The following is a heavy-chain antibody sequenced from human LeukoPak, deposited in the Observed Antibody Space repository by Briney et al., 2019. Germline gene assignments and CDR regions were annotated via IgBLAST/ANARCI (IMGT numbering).Heavy chain of an antibody. V-gene: IGHV3-7*04. CDR2: IKEDGSAK. D-gene: IGHD3-3*01. J-gene: IGHJ4*02. CDR1: GFTFSKTW. CDR3: AKDDDGYY. Sequence: GGSLRLSCAASGFTFSKTWMSWVRQPPEKGMEWVANIKEDGSAKYYVDSEKGRFTSSRDNAKNSLYLQMNSLRAEDTAVYYCAKDDDGYYWGQGILVTVSS.